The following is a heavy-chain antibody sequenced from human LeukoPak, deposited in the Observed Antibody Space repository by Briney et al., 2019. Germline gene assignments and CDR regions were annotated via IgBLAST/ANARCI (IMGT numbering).Heavy chain of an antibody. J-gene: IGHJ4*02. D-gene: IGHD6-13*01. CDR3: AKGPMYSSSWYGNY. CDR1: GFTFSSYG. CDR2: ISYDGSNK. V-gene: IGHV3-30*18. Sequence: PGGSLRLSCAASGFTFSSYGMHWVRQAPGKGLEWVAAISYDGSNKYYADSVKGRFTISRDNSKNTLYLEMNSLRAEDTAVYYCAKGPMYSSSWYGNYWGQGTLVTVSS.